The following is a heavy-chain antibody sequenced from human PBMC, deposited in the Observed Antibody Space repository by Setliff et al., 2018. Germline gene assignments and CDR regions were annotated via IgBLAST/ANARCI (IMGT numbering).Heavy chain of an antibody. CDR3: ARRDSTGYYGYSFDC. D-gene: IGHD3-22*01. Sequence: SETLSLTCTVSGDSISRSTYYWGWIRQSPGKGLDWIGTVDHSGNTFYNPSLKSRVTISVDTSKNQLSLELASVTAADTAVYYCARRDSTGYYGYSFDCWGQGTLVTVSS. J-gene: IGHJ4*02. CDR1: GDSISRSTYY. V-gene: IGHV4-39*01. CDR2: VDHSGNT.